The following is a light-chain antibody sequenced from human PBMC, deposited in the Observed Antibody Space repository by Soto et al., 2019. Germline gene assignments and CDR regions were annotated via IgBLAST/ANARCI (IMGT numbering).Light chain of an antibody. J-gene: IGLJ2*01. CDR2: EGS. CDR3: CSYAGSSTDVV. CDR1: SSDVGSYNL. Sequence: QSALTQPASVSGSPGQSITISCTGTSSDVGSYNLVSWYQQHPGKAPKLMIYEGSKRPSGVSNRFSGSKSGNTASRTISGRQAEDEAEYYCCSYAGSSTDVVFGGGTQLTVL. V-gene: IGLV2-23*01.